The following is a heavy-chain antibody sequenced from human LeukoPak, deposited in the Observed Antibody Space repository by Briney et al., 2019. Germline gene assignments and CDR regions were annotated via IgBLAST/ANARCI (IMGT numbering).Heavy chain of an antibody. D-gene: IGHD2-2*01. CDR2: ITGSGGST. CDR1: GFTFSTYA. V-gene: IGHV3-23*01. CDR3: AKSRGAMYQPLDY. Sequence: GGSLRLSCAASGFTFSTYAMSWVRQAPGKGLEYVSGITGSGGSTYYADSVKGRFTISRDNSKNTLYLQMNSLRVEDTAAYYCAKSRGAMYQPLDYWGQGSLVTVSS. J-gene: IGHJ4*02.